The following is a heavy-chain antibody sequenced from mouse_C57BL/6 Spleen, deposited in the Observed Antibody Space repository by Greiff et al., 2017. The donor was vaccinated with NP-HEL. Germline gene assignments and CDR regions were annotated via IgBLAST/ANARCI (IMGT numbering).Heavy chain of an antibody. D-gene: IGHD2-4*01. CDR3: ERIRLYDYDRGQYAMDY. V-gene: IGHV1-22*01. CDR1: GYTFTDYN. CDR2: INPNNGGT. Sequence: VQLQQSGPELVKPGASVKMSCKASGYTFTDYNMHWVKQSHGKSLEWIGYINPNNGGTSYNQKFKGKATLTVNKSSSTAYMELRSLTSEDSAVYYGERIRLYDYDRGQYAMDYWGQGTSVTVSS. J-gene: IGHJ4*01.